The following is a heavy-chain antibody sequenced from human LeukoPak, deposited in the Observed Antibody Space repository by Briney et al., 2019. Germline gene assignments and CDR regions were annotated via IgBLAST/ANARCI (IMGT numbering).Heavy chain of an antibody. Sequence: PSQTLSLTCTVSGGSISSGDYYWSWIRQPPGKGLEWIGYIYYSGSTYYNPSLKSRVTISVDTSKNQFSLKLSSVTAADTAVCYCARVNGDYSRRDFNFDYWGQGTLVTVSS. CDR2: IYYSGST. CDR1: GGSISSGDYY. V-gene: IGHV4-30-4*01. J-gene: IGHJ4*02. D-gene: IGHD4-17*01. CDR3: ARVNGDYSRRDFNFDY.